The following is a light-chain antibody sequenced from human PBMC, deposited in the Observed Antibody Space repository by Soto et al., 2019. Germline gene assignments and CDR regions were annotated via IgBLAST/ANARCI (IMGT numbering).Light chain of an antibody. CDR1: SSDVGNYNL. CDR3: CSYAGPSTWV. Sequence: QSALTQPASVSGSPGQSITISCTGTSSDVGNYNLVSWYQQHPGKAPKLMIFEGSKRPSGVSHRFSVSKSGNTASLTISGLQAEDEADYYCCSYAGPSTWVFGGGTKVTVL. J-gene: IGLJ3*02. CDR2: EGS. V-gene: IGLV2-23*01.